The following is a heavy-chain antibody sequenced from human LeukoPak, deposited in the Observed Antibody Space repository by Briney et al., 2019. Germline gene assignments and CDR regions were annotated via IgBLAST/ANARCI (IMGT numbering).Heavy chain of an antibody. CDR3: AKDGYTSFPYYFDY. J-gene: IGHJ4*02. CDR1: GFTFSSYG. Sequence: PGRSLRLSCAASGFTFSSYGMHWVRQALGKGLEWVAVISYDGSNKYYADSVKGRFTISRDNSKNTLYLQMNSLRAEDTAVYYCAKDGYTSFPYYFDYWGQGTLVTASS. V-gene: IGHV3-30*18. CDR2: ISYDGSNK. D-gene: IGHD6-19*01.